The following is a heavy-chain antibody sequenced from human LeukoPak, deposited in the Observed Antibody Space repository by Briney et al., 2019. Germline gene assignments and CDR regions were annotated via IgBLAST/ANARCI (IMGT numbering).Heavy chain of an antibody. CDR1: GGSFSGYY. V-gene: IGHV4-34*01. D-gene: IGHD1-14*01. J-gene: IGHJ4*02. CDR2: INHSGST. Sequence: SENLSLNCAVYGGSFSGYYWSWIRQPPGKGLEWIGEINHSGSTNYNPSLKSRVTISVDTSKNQFSLKLSSVTAADTAVYYCAMVPDSYFDYWGQGTLVTVSS. CDR3: AMVPDSYFDY.